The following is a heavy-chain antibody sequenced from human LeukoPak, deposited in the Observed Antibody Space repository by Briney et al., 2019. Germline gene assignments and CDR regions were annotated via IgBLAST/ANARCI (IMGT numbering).Heavy chain of an antibody. CDR3: ASDSSGYYYYYYGMDV. CDR2: ISAYNGNT. V-gene: IGHV1-18*01. D-gene: IGHD3-22*01. J-gene: IGHJ6*02. CDR1: GYTFTSYG. Sequence: ASVKVSCKASGYTFTSYGISWVRQAPGQGLEWMGWISAYNGNTNYAQKLQGRVTMTTDTSTSTAYMELRSLRSEDTAVYYCASDSSGYYYYYYGMDVWGQGTTVTVSS.